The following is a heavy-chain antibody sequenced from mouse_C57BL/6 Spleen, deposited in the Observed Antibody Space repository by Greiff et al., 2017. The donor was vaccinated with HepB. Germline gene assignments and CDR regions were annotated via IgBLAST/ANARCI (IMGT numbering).Heavy chain of an antibody. J-gene: IGHJ4*01. CDR3: ASHYGSSLDY. CDR2: IDPSDSYT. CDR1: GYTFTSYW. D-gene: IGHD1-1*01. Sequence: QVQLQQPGAELVKPGASVKLSCKASGYTFTSYWMQWVKLRPGQGLEWIGEIDPSDSYTNYNQKFKGKATLTVDTSSSTAYMQLSSLTSEDSAVYYCASHYGSSLDYWGQGTSVTVSS. V-gene: IGHV1-50*01.